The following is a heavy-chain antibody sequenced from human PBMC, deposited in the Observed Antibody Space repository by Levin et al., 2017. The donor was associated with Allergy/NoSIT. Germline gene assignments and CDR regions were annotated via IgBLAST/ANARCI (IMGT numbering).Heavy chain of an antibody. J-gene: IGHJ6*02. Sequence: SETLSLTCAVYGGSFSGSSWSWIRQPPGKGLEWIGEINHSGGSNYSPSLKSRLTISVDTSKNQFSLQLSSVTAADTAVYYCARDALRFVRGVVVAARPRYDYGLDVWGQGTTVTVSS. V-gene: IGHV4-34*01. D-gene: IGHD2-15*01. CDR2: INHSGGS. CDR3: ARDALRFVRGVVVAARPRYDYGLDV. CDR1: GGSFSGSS.